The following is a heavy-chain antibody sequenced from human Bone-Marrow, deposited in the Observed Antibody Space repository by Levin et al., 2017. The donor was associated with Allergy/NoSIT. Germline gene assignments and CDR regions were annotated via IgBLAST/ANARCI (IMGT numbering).Heavy chain of an antibody. D-gene: IGHD1-26*01. CDR1: GGSINSGGYY. Sequence: SETLSLTCNVSGGSINSGGYYWNWIRQHPGKGLEWIGYIYYSGRTYYNPSLASRLDISIDTSKNQFSLRLNSVTAADTAGYYAARDSDYVYCGLDAWGQGTTVTVSS. J-gene: IGHJ6*02. CDR2: IYYSGRT. CDR3: ARDSDYVYCGLDA. V-gene: IGHV4-31*03.